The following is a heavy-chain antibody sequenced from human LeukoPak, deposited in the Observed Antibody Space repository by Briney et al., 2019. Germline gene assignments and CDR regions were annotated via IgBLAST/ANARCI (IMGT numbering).Heavy chain of an antibody. J-gene: IGHJ5*02. CDR1: GGSISSYY. CDR3: AAEDGGSNWFDP. CDR2: VHYSGGT. V-gene: IGHV4-59*01. D-gene: IGHD3-16*01. Sequence: SETLSLTCTVSGGSISSYYWSWIRQPPGKGLEWIAYVHYSGGTNYNPSLKSRVTISLDTSKNQFSLKLSSVTTADTAVYYCAAEDGGSNWFDPWGQGTLVTVSS.